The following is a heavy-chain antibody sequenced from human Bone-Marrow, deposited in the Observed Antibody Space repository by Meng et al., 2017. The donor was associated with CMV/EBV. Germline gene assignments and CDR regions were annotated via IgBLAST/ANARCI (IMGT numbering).Heavy chain of an antibody. CDR3: ARSGVISWGMAV. J-gene: IGHJ6*02. CDR1: GFTVSTNY. V-gene: IGHV3-53*01. Sequence: GGSLRLSCAASGFTVSTNYMSWVRQAPGKGLEWVAVIFGGDATSYAHSVKGRFTISRDDSKNTVYLHMSGLKAEDTAVYYCARSGVISWGMAVWGQGATVTVYS. D-gene: IGHD3-10*01. CDR2: IFGGDAT.